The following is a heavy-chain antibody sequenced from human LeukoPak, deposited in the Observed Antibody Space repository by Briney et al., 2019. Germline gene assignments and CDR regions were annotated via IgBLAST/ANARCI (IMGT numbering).Heavy chain of an antibody. CDR1: GASMSSSDYY. CDR2: IYYSGST. V-gene: IGHV4-39*07. D-gene: IGHD2-15*01. J-gene: IGHJ4*02. CDR3: ARDVPPYCSGGSCYPGFDY. Sequence: SETLSLTCTVSGASMSSSDYYWGWIRQPPGKGLEWIGSIYYSGSTFYNPSLKSRVTISVDMSKNQFSLKLRSVTAADTAVYYCARDVPPYCSGGSCYPGFDYWGQGTLVTVSS.